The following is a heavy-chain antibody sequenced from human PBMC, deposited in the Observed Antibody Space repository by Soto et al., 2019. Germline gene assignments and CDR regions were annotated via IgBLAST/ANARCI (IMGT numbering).Heavy chain of an antibody. CDR1: GGTFSSYA. V-gene: IGHV1-69*12. J-gene: IGHJ3*02. D-gene: IGHD3-16*02. Sequence: QVQLVQSGAEVKKPGSSVKVSCKASGGTFSSYAISWVRQAPGQGLEWMGGIIPIFGTANYAQKFQGRVTITADESTSTDYMELSSLRSEDTAVYYCATPIAASYDYVWGSYRENAFDIWGQGTMVTVSS. CDR2: IIPIFGTA. CDR3: ATPIAASYDYVWGSYRENAFDI.